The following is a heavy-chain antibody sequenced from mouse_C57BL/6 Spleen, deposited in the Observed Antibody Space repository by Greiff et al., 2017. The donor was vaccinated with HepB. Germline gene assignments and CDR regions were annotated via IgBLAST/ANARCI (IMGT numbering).Heavy chain of an antibody. CDR1: GYAFTNYL. D-gene: IGHD2-4*01. J-gene: IGHJ1*03. CDR3: ARRGDYHWYFDV. V-gene: IGHV1-54*01. Sequence: QVQLKQSGAELVRPGTSVKVSCKASGYAFTNYLIGWVKQRPGQGLEWIGVINPGSGGTNYNEKFKGKATLTADKSSSTAYMQLSSLTSEDSAVYFCARRGDYHWYFDVWGTGTTVTVSS. CDR2: INPGSGGT.